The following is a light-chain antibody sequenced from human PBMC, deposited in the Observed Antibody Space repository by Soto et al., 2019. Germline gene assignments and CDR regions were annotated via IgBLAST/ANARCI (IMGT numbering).Light chain of an antibody. CDR3: SSHAGSITLL. V-gene: IGLV2-14*01. Sequence: QSALTQPASVSGSPGQSITISCTGTSSDVGDYNYVSWYQQHPGKAPKLIIYEVSERPSGVSNRFSGSKSGNTASLTISGLQAEDEADYYCSSHAGSITLLFGGGTKVTVL. CDR1: SSDVGDYNY. J-gene: IGLJ2*01. CDR2: EVS.